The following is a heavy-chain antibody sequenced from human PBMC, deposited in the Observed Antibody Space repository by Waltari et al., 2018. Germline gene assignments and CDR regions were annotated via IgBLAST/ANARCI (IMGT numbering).Heavy chain of an antibody. CDR3: ARGDDSSGYYYSARV. CDR2: VIPIFGTA. V-gene: IGHV1-69*01. J-gene: IGHJ4*02. D-gene: IGHD3-22*01. CDR1: GGTFSSYA. Sequence: QVQLVQSGAAVKKPGSSVKVSCKASGGTFSSYAISWVRQAPGQGREWMGGVIPIFGTANCAQKFPGRVTITADESTSTAYMELSSLRSEDTAVYYCARGDDSSGYYYSARVWGQGTLVTVSS.